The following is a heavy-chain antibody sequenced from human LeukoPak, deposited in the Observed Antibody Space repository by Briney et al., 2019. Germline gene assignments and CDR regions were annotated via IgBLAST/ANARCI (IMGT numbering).Heavy chain of an antibody. CDR3: ARGSIAAASVFDY. CDR2: ISHSGST. D-gene: IGHD6-13*01. V-gene: IGHV4-34*01. Sequence: PSETLSLTCAVYGGSFSGYYWSWIRQPPGKGLEWIGEISHSGSTNYNPSLKSRVTISVDTSKNQFSLKLSSVTAADTAVYYCARGSIAAASVFDYWGQGTLVTVSS. J-gene: IGHJ4*02. CDR1: GGSFSGYY.